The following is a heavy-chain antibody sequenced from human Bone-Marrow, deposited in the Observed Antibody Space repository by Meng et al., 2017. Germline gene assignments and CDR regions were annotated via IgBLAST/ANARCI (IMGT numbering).Heavy chain of an antibody. V-gene: IGHV3-23*01. CDR1: GFTFSSYA. Sequence: GGSLRLSCAASGFTFSSYAMSWVRQAPGKGLEWVSAISGSGGSTYYADSVKGRFTISRDNSKNTLYLQMNSLRAEDTAVYYCANRGLWFGESSTKDAFDIWGQGTMVTVSS. J-gene: IGHJ3*02. D-gene: IGHD3-10*01. CDR3: ANRGLWFGESSTKDAFDI. CDR2: ISGSGGST.